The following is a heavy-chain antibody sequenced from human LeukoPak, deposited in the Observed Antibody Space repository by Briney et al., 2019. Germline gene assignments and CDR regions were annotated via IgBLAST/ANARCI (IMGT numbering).Heavy chain of an antibody. CDR1: GGTFSSYA. J-gene: IGHJ6*02. CDR3: ARTIFGDYYYYYGMDV. Sequence: VASVKVSCKASGGTFSSYAISWVRQAPGQGLEWMGGIIPIFGTANYAQKFQGRVTITADESTSTAYMELSSLRSEDTAVYYCARTIFGDYYYYYGMDVWGQGTTVTVSS. D-gene: IGHD3-3*01. V-gene: IGHV1-69*13. CDR2: IIPIFGTA.